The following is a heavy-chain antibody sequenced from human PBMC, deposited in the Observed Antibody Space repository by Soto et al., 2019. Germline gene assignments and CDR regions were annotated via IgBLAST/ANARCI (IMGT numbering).Heavy chain of an antibody. CDR1: GGSTRNYF. J-gene: IGHJ5*02. CDR3: ARYVNPYDTAVWFDP. D-gene: IGHD3-9*01. Sequence: SETLSLTCTVSGGSTRNYFWSWIRQPPGKGLEWIGCIYYSGTTNYNSSLKSRVTISLDTSKNQFSMRLRSVTAADTAVYYCARYVNPYDTAVWFDPWGQGTLVTVSS. CDR2: IYYSGTT. V-gene: IGHV4-59*01.